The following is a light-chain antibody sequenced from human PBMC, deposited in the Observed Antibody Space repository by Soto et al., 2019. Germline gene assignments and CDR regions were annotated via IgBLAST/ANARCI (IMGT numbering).Light chain of an antibody. CDR3: QQYYSYPWT. CDR2: DAF. J-gene: IGKJ5*01. V-gene: IGKV1-39*01. CDR1: QSISRD. Sequence: DIQMTQSPSSLSASVGDRVTITCRASQSISRDLNWYQQKPGKAPKLLIYDAFSLQSGVPSRFSGSGSGTDFTLTISCLQSEDFATYYCQQYYSYPWTFGQGTRLEIK.